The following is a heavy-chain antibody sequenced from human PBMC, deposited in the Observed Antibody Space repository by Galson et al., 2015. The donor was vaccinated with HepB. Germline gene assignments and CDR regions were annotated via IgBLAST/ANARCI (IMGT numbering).Heavy chain of an antibody. CDR2: IRSKARDYAT. CDR3: TRLGDFSGYSSR. Sequence: SLRLSCAASGFNFGASAINWVRQASGKGPEWVGRIRSKARDYATCYVPSLEGRFTISRDDSKNMAYLHMKRLKADDTAVYYCTRLGDFSGYSSRWGQGTQVTVSS. CDR1: GFNFGASA. D-gene: IGHD5-12*01. J-gene: IGHJ4*02. V-gene: IGHV3-73*01.